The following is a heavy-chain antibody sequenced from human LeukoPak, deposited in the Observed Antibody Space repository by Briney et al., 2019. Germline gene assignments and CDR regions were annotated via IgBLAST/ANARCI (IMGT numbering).Heavy chain of an antibody. J-gene: IGHJ4*02. CDR2: IYYSGST. CDR1: GASISSSSYY. Sequence: PSETLSLTCTVSGASISSSSYYWGWIRQPPGKGLGWIGSIYYSGSTYYNPSLKSRVTISVDTSKNQFSLKLSSVTAADTAVYYCARQVYSGYYFYECWGQGTLVTVSS. CDR3: ARQVYSGYYFYEC. D-gene: IGHD5-12*01. V-gene: IGHV4-39*01.